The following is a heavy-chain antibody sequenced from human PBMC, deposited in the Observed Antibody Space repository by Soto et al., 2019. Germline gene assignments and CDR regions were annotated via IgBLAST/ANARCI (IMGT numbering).Heavy chain of an antibody. CDR2: IIPIFGTA. V-gene: IGHV1-69*06. CDR1: GGTFSSYA. Sequence: GASVKVSCKASGGTFSSYAISWVRQAPGQGLEWMGGIIPIFGTANYAQKFQGRVTITADKSTSTAYMELSSLRSEDTAVYYCARGGRNYDILTGYYPGAYYFDYWGQGTLVTVSS. CDR3: ARGGRNYDILTGYYPGAYYFDY. D-gene: IGHD3-9*01. J-gene: IGHJ4*02.